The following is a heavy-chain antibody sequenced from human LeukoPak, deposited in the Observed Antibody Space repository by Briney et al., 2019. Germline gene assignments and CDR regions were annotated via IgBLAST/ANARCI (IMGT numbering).Heavy chain of an antibody. CDR2: ISAYNGNT. V-gene: IGHV1-18*04. D-gene: IGHD2-15*01. CDR3: ASGEGYCSGGSCALEYYFDY. Sequence: ASVKVSCKASGYTFTSYGISWVRQAPGQGLEWMGWISAYNGNTNYAQKLQGRVTMTTDTSTSTAYMELRSLRSDDTAVYYCASGEGYCSGGSCALEYYFDYWGQGTLVTVS. CDR1: GYTFTSYG. J-gene: IGHJ4*02.